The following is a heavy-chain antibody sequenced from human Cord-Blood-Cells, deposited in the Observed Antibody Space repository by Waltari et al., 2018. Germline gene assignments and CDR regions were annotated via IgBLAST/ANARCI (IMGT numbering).Heavy chain of an antibody. J-gene: IGHJ4*02. Sequence: QVQLVQSGAAVKKPGASVKVSCKASGYTFTSYAMHWVRQAPGQRLEWMGWINAGNGNTKYSQKFQGRVTITRDTSASTAYMELSSLRSEDTAVYYCARDLSGSYYFDYWGQGTLVTVSS. CDR3: ARDLSGSYYFDY. V-gene: IGHV1-3*01. CDR1: GYTFTSYA. D-gene: IGHD1-26*01. CDR2: INAGNGNT.